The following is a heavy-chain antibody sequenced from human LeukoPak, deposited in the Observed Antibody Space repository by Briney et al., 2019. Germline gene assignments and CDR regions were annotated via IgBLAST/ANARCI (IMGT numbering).Heavy chain of an antibody. J-gene: IGHJ3*02. CDR3: ARVNRAFDI. CDR1: GFTFSSYG. CDR2: IWYDGSNK. D-gene: IGHD2/OR15-2a*01. Sequence: GGSLRLSCAASGFTFSSYGMHWVRQAPGKGLEWVAVIWYDGSNKYYADSVKGRFTISRDNAKNSLYLQMNSLRAEDTALYYCARVNRAFDIWGQGTMVTVSS. V-gene: IGHV3-33*01.